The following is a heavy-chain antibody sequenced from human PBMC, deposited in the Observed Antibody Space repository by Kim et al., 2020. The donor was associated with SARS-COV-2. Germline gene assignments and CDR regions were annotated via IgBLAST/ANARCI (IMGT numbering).Heavy chain of an antibody. CDR3: AKDGYCGGDCYSGRGAFDI. V-gene: IGHV3-23*01. CDR1: GFTFSSYA. D-gene: IGHD2-21*02. J-gene: IGHJ3*02. Sequence: GGFLRLSCAASGFTFSSYAMSWVRQAPGKGLEWVSAISGSGGSTYYADSVKGRFTISRDNSKNTLYLQMNSLRAEDTAVYYCAKDGYCGGDCYSGRGAFDIWGQGTMVTVSS. CDR2: ISGSGGST.